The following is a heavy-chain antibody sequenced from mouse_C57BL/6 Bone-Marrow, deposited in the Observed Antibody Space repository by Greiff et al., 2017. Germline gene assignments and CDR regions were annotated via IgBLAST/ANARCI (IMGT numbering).Heavy chain of an antibody. Sequence: QVQLQQPGTELVKPGASVKLSCTASGYTFTSYWMHWVKQSPGQGLEWIGNINPSAGGTNYNEKFKSKATLPVDKSSSTAYMPLRRLTSADSAVYYCARDYSVFAYWGQGTLVTVSA. V-gene: IGHV1-53*01. J-gene: IGHJ3*01. CDR3: ARDYSVFAY. CDR2: INPSAGGT. D-gene: IGHD2-12*01. CDR1: GYTFTSYW.